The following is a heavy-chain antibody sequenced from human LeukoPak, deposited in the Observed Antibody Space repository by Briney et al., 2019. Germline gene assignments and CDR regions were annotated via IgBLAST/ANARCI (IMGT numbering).Heavy chain of an antibody. J-gene: IGHJ4*02. Sequence: PGGSLRLSCAASGFTFSNYGMHWVRQAPGKGLEWVAIIWSDGGEKYYTDSVKGRFTISRDNSKATLYLQMDSLRAEDTAVYYCVRNSYSTGINVYWGQGTLVTVSS. D-gene: IGHD2-15*01. CDR1: GFTFSNYG. CDR2: IWSDGGEK. CDR3: VRNSYSTGINVY. V-gene: IGHV3-33*01.